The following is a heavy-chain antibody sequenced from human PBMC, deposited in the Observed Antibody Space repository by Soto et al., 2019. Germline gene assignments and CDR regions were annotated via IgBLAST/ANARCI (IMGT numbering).Heavy chain of an antibody. D-gene: IGHD6-6*01. Sequence: QVQLVQSGAEVKKPGASVKVSCKVSGYTLTELSMHWVRQAPGKGLEWMGGFDPEDGETIYAQKFQGRVTMTEDTSTDTAYMELSSLRSEDTAVYYCATRDRISARPRLSYYYYYMDVWGTGSTVTDSS. V-gene: IGHV1-24*01. CDR2: FDPEDGET. CDR3: ATRDRISARPRLSYYYYYMDV. J-gene: IGHJ6*03. CDR1: GYTLTELS.